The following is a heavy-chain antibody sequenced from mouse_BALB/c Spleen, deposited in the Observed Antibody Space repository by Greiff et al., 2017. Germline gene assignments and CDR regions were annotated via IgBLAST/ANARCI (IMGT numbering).Heavy chain of an antibody. CDR2: INSNGGST. CDR3: ARDGNYDYDRCFAY. Sequence: EVKLMESGGGLVQPGGSLKLSCAASGFTFSSYGMSWVRQTPDKRLELVATINSNGGSTYYPDSVKGRFTISRDNAKNTLYLQMSSLKSEDTAMYYCARDGNYDYDRCFAYWGQGTLVTVSA. J-gene: IGHJ3*01. D-gene: IGHD2-4*01. V-gene: IGHV5-6-3*01. CDR1: GFTFSSYG.